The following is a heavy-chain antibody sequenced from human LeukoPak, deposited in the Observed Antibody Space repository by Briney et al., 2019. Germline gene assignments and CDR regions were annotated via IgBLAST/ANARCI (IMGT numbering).Heavy chain of an antibody. Sequence: SETLSLTCTVSGGSISSSSYYWGWIRQPPGKGLEWIGSIYYSGSTYYNPSLKSRVTISVDTSKNQSSLKLSSVTAADTAVYYCARVDSSGFTIDYWGQGTLVTVSS. CDR3: ARVDSSGFTIDY. CDR1: GGSISSSSYY. CDR2: IYYSGST. V-gene: IGHV4-39*07. D-gene: IGHD3-22*01. J-gene: IGHJ4*02.